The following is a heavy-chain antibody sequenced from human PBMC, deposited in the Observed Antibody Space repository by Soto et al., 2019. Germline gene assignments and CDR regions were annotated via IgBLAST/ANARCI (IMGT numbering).Heavy chain of an antibody. D-gene: IGHD3-3*01. V-gene: IGHV1-58*01. CDR3: AAGTVLEWLFPYYYYYGRDV. J-gene: IGHJ6*02. CDR2: IVVGSGTT. Sequence: QMQLVQSGPEVKKPGTSVKVSCKASGFTFTSSAVQWVRQARGQRLEWIGWIVVGSGTTNYAQKFQERVTITRDMSTSTAYMELSSLRSEDTAVYYCAAGTVLEWLFPYYYYYGRDVWGQGTTVTVSS. CDR1: GFTFTSSA.